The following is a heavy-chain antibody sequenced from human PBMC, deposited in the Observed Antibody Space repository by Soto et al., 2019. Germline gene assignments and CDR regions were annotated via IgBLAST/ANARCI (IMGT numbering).Heavy chain of an antibody. CDR2: ISSSGANI. V-gene: IGHV3-21*01. CDR3: ARDGNYLDY. CDR1: GFSLSSHG. J-gene: IGHJ4*02. Sequence: EVQLVESGGGLVKPGGSLRLSCVLSGFSLSSHGMTWVRQAPGKGLEWVSFISSSGANIQYADSVEGRFTVSRDGAGNSVYLQMNNLRADDTALYYCARDGNYLDYWGQGTLVTVSS. D-gene: IGHD1-26*01.